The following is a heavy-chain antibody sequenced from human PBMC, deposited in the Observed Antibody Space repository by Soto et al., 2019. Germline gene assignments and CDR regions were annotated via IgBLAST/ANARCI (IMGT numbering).Heavy chain of an antibody. J-gene: IGHJ6*02. V-gene: IGHV3-23*01. D-gene: IGHD2-15*01. Sequence: GGSLILSCAASGFTFSSYAMSWVRQAPGKGLEWVSAISGSGGSTYYADSVKGRFTISRDNSKNTLYLQMHSLRDEDTAVYYCAREGWPLMQTGMDVWGQGTTVTVYS. CDR1: GFTFSSYA. CDR2: ISGSGGST. CDR3: AREGWPLMQTGMDV.